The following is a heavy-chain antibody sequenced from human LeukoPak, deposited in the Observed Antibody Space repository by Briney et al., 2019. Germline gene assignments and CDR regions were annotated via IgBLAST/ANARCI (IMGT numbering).Heavy chain of an antibody. J-gene: IGHJ4*02. CDR1: GFTFSSYG. CDR2: ISSSGSAM. Sequence: GGSLRLSCAASGFTFSSYGMNWVRQAPGKGLEWVSYISSSGSAMYYADSMKVRFTISRDNAKNSLYLQMNSLRAEDTAVYYCARDVAPIDYWGQGTLVTVSS. CDR3: ARDVAPIDY. V-gene: IGHV3-48*03.